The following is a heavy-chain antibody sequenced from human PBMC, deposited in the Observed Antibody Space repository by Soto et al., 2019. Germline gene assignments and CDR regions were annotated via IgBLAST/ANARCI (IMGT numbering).Heavy chain of an antibody. V-gene: IGHV3-30*03. CDR2: ISSDGNKK. J-gene: IGHJ4*02. CDR3: ATDMYGGSSRFDY. Sequence: QVQLVESGGGVVQPGRSLRLSCVASGFTFSNNGIHWVRQAPGKGLEWVAVISSDGNKKYYADSVKGRFTISRDNSKNTLYLEMNRLRAEATAVYYCATDMYGGSSRFDYWGQGTLVTVSS. CDR1: GFTFSNNG. D-gene: IGHD2-15*01.